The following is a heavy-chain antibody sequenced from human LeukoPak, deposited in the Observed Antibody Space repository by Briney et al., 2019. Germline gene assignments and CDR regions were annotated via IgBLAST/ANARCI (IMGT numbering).Heavy chain of an antibody. D-gene: IGHD5-24*01. Sequence: GASVKVSCKASGGTFSSHTINWVRQAPGQGLEWMGGIIPIFGTANYAQKFQGRVTITADESTSTAYMELSSLRSEDTAVYYCARGKTDGYNSWFDPWGQGTLVTVSS. CDR3: ARGKTDGYNSWFDP. CDR1: GGTFSSHT. J-gene: IGHJ5*02. CDR2: IIPIFGTA. V-gene: IGHV1-69*01.